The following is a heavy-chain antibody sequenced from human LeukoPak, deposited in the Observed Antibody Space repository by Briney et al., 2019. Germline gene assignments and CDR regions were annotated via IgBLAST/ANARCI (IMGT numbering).Heavy chain of an antibody. Sequence: PSETLSLTCTVSGGSISSYYWSWIRQPPGKGLEWIGYIYYSGSTNYNPSLKSRVNISVDTSKNQFSLKLSSVTAADTAVYYCARGDYGSRSFDYWGQGTLVTVSS. V-gene: IGHV4-59*01. CDR3: ARGDYGSRSFDY. CDR1: GGSISSYY. CDR2: IYYSGST. J-gene: IGHJ4*02. D-gene: IGHD3-10*01.